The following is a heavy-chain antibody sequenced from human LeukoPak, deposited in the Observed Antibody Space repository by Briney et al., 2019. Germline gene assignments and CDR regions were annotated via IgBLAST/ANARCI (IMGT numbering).Heavy chain of an antibody. CDR2: ISSSGSTI. D-gene: IGHD2-2*01. Sequence: GGSLRLSCAASGFTFSSYEMNWVRQAPGKGLEWVSYISSSGSTIYYADSVKGRFTISRDKAKNSLYLQMNSLRAEDTAVYYCARSQERGFIVVVPAAGGFDYWGQGTLVTVSS. CDR3: ARSQERGFIVVVPAAGGFDY. CDR1: GFTFSSYE. J-gene: IGHJ4*02. V-gene: IGHV3-48*03.